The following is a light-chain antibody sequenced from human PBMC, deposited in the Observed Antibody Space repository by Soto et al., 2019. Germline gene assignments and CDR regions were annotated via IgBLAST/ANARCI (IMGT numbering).Light chain of an antibody. Sequence: QSVLTQPPSASGSPGQSVTISCTGTNSDVGGYNYVSWYQQHPGKAPKLLIYEVSKRPSGVPDRFSGSKSGNTASLTVSGLQAEDEADYYCCSYAGSNNLGVFGGGTKLTVL. J-gene: IGLJ2*01. V-gene: IGLV2-8*01. CDR3: CSYAGSNNLGV. CDR2: EVS. CDR1: NSDVGGYNY.